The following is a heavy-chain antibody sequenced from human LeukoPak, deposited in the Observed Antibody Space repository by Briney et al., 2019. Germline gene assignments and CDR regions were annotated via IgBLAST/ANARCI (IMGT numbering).Heavy chain of an antibody. CDR1: GYTFTSYG. D-gene: IGHD6-19*01. J-gene: IGHJ3*02. CDR2: ISAYNGNT. V-gene: IGHV1-18*01. Sequence: ASVKVSCKASGYTFTSYGISWVRRAPGQGLEWMGWISAYNGNTNYAQKLQSRVTMTTDTSTSTAYMELRSLRSDDTAVYYCARLAVAGTMGDAFDIWGQGTMVTVSS. CDR3: ARLAVAGTMGDAFDI.